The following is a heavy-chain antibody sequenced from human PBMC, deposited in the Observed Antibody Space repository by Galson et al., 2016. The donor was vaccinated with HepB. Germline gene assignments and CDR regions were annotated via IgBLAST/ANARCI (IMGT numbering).Heavy chain of an antibody. J-gene: IGHJ4*02. CDR2: INPNTGGT. Sequence: CKASGYTFTRQYMHWVRQAPGQGLEWMGWINPNTGGTNYAQKFQGRVTMTRDTSISTAYMELTRLRSDDTAVYYCARVRVVVTANLPFDYWGQGTLVTVSS. CDR3: ARVRVVVTANLPFDY. CDR1: GYTFTRQY. D-gene: IGHD2-21*02. V-gene: IGHV1-2*02.